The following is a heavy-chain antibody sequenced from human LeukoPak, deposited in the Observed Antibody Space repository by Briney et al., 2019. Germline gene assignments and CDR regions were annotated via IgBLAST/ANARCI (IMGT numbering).Heavy chain of an antibody. CDR2: INPNSGGT. V-gene: IGHV1-2*02. CDR1: GYTFSGYY. Sequence: ASVKVSCKASGYTFSGYYIHWVRQAPGQGLEWMGWINPNSGGTNYAQKFQGRVTMTRDTSISTAYMELSRLTSDDTAVYYCAKDAIVRDYSNSDYWGQGTLVTVSS. CDR3: AKDAIVRDYSNSDY. D-gene: IGHD4-11*01. J-gene: IGHJ4*02.